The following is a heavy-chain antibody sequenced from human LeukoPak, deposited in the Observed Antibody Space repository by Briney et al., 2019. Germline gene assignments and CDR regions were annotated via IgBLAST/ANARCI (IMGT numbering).Heavy chain of an antibody. CDR3: ARDEGIAAAGTVDY. D-gene: IGHD6-13*01. J-gene: IGHJ4*02. V-gene: IGHV3-48*02. Sequence: GGPLRLSCTASGFTFSTYNMNWVRQAPGKGLEWVSYISRSSGTIYYADSVKGRFTISRDNAKNSLYLQMNSLRDEDTAVYYCARDEGIAAAGTVDYWGQGTLVTVSS. CDR2: ISRSSGTI. CDR1: GFTFSTYN.